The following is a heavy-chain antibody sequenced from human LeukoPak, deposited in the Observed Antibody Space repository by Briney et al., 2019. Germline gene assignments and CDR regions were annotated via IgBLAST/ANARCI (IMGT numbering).Heavy chain of an antibody. V-gene: IGHV3-11*04. J-gene: IGHJ4*02. CDR3: AWSYDFWNNYPRYYFDL. D-gene: IGHD3-3*01. Sequence: KPGGSLRLSCAASGFSFSDCYMTWIRQAPGKGLEWVSTINTGGSGIYYADSVNGRFTISRDNARNLVFLHMDSLRVEDTGLYYCAWSYDFWNNYPRYYFDLWGQGTLVTVSS. CDR1: GFSFSDCY. CDR2: INTGGSGI.